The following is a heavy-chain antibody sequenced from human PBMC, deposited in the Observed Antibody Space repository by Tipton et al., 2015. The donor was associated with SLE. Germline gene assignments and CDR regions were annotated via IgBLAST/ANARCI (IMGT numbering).Heavy chain of an antibody. CDR1: GFTFSGYG. V-gene: IGHV3-23*03. CDR3: ARGGVAGIIGPDY. CDR2: IYAVGTT. D-gene: IGHD6-19*01. J-gene: IGHJ4*02. Sequence: SLRLSCAASGFTFSGYGMNWVRQAPGKGLEWVSLIYAVGTTYYADSVKGRFTISRDNSKNTLYLQMNSLRAEDTAVYYCARGGVAGIIGPDYWGQGTLVTVSS.